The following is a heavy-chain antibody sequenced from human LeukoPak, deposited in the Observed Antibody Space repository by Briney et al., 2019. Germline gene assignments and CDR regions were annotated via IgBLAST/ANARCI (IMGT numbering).Heavy chain of an antibody. D-gene: IGHD3-10*01. J-gene: IGHJ3*02. V-gene: IGHV4-39*01. Sequence: PSETLSLTCTVSGGSINSTNNYWGWVRQPPRKGLGWIGTIFYSGSTYYNPSLKSRVTISGDTSKNQFSLKLSSVTAADTAVYYCARHIGFDAFDIGGQGTMVTVSS. CDR2: IFYSGST. CDR1: GGSINSTNNY. CDR3: ARHIGFDAFDI.